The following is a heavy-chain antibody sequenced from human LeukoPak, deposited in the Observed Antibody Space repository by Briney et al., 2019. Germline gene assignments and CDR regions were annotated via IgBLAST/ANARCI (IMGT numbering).Heavy chain of an antibody. V-gene: IGHV4-61*01. D-gene: IGHD6-19*01. CDR2: IYYSGGT. CDR1: GGSVSSGSFY. J-gene: IGHJ4*02. Sequence: SETLSLTCTVSGGSVSSGSFYWSWIRQPPGKGLEWIGYIYYSGGTNYNPSLKSRVTISVDTSKNQFSLKLSSVTAADTAVYYCARAAVAASYCFDYWGQGTLVTVSS. CDR3: ARAAVAASYCFDY.